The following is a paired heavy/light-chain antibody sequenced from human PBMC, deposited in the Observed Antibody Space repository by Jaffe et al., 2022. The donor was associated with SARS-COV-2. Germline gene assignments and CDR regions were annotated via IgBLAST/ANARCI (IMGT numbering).Light chain of an antibody. CDR1: QSVSSN. CDR2: GAS. Sequence: EIVMTQSPATLSVSPGEGATLSCRASQSVSSNLAWYQQKPGQAPRLLIYGASTRATGIPARFSGSGSGTEFTLTISSLQSEDFAVYYCQQYDNWPMYTFGQGTKLEIK. V-gene: IGKV3-15*01. J-gene: IGKJ2*01. CDR3: QQYDNWPMYT.
Heavy chain of an antibody. D-gene: IGHD3-10*01. J-gene: IGHJ6*03. CDR1: GFTFSSYW. CDR2: INQDGSEK. V-gene: IGHV3-7*01. Sequence: EVQLVESGGNLVQPGGSLRLSCAASGFTFSSYWMSWVRQAPGKGLEWVANINQDGSEKYYVDSVKGRFTISRDNAKNSLYLQVNSLRAEDTAVYYCARGGGSGSYYYYYYMDVWGKGTTVTVSS. CDR3: ARGGGSGSYYYYYYMDV.